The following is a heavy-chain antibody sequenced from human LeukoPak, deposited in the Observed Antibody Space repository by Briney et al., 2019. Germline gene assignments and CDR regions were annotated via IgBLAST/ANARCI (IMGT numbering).Heavy chain of an antibody. CDR3: TRGAGWLIDY. V-gene: IGHV4-59*02. Sequence: SETLSLTCTVSDDSVSDYYRGWIRQPPGKGLEWIGYFHNSGTSTYNPSLKSRVTISADTSKNQFSLKLNSLTTADTAVYYCTRGAGWLIDYWGQGILVTVSS. CDR1: DDSVSDYY. CDR2: FHNSGTS. J-gene: IGHJ4*02. D-gene: IGHD3-16*01.